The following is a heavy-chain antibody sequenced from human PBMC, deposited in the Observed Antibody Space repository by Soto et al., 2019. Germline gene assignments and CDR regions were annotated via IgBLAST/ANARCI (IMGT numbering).Heavy chain of an antibody. Sequence: ASVKVSCKTSGYIFTTYYMHWVRQAPGQGLEWMGVINPSDGSTTYTQNFQGRVTMNRDTSTATFYMELSSLRSEETAIYYCERAQESCTGVCYRYSFDYWGQGTLVTVSS. J-gene: IGHJ4*02. V-gene: IGHV1-46*01. CDR1: GYIFTTYY. CDR2: INPSDGST. D-gene: IGHD2-21*02. CDR3: ERAQESCTGVCYRYSFDY.